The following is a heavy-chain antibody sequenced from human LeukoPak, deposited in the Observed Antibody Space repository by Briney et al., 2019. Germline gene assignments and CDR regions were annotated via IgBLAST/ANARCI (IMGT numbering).Heavy chain of an antibody. CDR3: ASKVAYCSGGSCYGYFDY. Sequence: TSETLSLTCTVSGGSISSYYWSWIRQPPGKGLEWIGYIYYSGSTNYNPSLKSRVTISVDTSKNQFSLKLSSVTAADTAMCYCASKVAYCSGGSCYGYFDYWGQGTLVTVSS. J-gene: IGHJ4*02. CDR2: IYYSGST. CDR1: GGSISSYY. D-gene: IGHD2-15*01. V-gene: IGHV4-59*08.